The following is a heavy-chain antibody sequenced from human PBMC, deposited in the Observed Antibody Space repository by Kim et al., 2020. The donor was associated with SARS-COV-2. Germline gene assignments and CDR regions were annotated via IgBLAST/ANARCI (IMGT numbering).Heavy chain of an antibody. CDR1: GFSFNSFA. CDR3: AKDRYYVLMTFGGDSGGLDV. CDR2: ISFDGSKK. Sequence: GGSLRLSCAASGFSFNSFAMHWVRQAPGKGLEWVAVISFDGSKKYYADSVEGRFTISRDSSKSTLHLQMNSLRAEDTAVYYCAKDRYYVLMTFGGDSGGLDVWGQGTTVPVSS. V-gene: IGHV3-30-3*02. J-gene: IGHJ6*02. D-gene: IGHD3-16*01.